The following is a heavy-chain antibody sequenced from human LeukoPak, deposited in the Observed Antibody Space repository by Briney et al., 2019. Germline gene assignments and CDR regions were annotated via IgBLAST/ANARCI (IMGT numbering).Heavy chain of an antibody. CDR1: GFTFSSYE. J-gene: IGHJ4*02. Sequence: GGSLRLSCAASGFTFSSYEMNWVRQAPGKGLEWVSYISSSDSTIYYADSVKGRFSISRDNAKNSLYLQMNSLRAGDTAVYYCARTIEMATISYFDYWGQGTLVTVSS. D-gene: IGHD5-24*01. V-gene: IGHV3-48*03. CDR2: ISSSDSTI. CDR3: ARTIEMATISYFDY.